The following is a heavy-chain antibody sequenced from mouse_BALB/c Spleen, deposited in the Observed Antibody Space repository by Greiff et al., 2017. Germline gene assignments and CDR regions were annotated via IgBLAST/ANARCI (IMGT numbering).Heavy chain of an antibody. CDR2: ISSGGGNT. D-gene: IGHD2-14*01. CDR3: ARSERYAYAMDY. Sequence: EVMLLESGGGLVKPGGSLKLSCAASGFTFSSYTMSWVRQTPEKRLEWVATISSGGGNTYYPDSVKGRFTISRDNAKNNLYLQMSSLRSEDTALYYCARSERYAYAMDYWGQGTSVTVSS. V-gene: IGHV5-9*03. CDR1: GFTFSSYT. J-gene: IGHJ4*01.